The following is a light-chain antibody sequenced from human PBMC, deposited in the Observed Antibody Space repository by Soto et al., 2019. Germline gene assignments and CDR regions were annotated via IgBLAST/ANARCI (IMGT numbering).Light chain of an antibody. CDR1: QDINNH. Sequence: DIQMTQSPSAMSASVGDRVTVTCRASQDINNHLVWFQQKPGKVPERLIYAASYLQSGVPSRFSGSGSGTEFTLTICGLQPEDFATYYCLQHNSYPLTFGGGTKVEI. J-gene: IGKJ4*01. V-gene: IGKV1-17*03. CDR3: LQHNSYPLT. CDR2: AAS.